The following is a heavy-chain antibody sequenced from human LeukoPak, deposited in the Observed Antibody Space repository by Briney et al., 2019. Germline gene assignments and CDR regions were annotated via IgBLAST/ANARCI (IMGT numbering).Heavy chain of an antibody. CDR1: GFTFSSYA. D-gene: IGHD3-16*01. V-gene: IGHV3-21*04. J-gene: IGHJ4*02. CDR2: INSNGDKI. CDR3: ARDRFGVFDF. Sequence: PGGSLRLSCAASGFTFSSYAMSWVRQAPGKGPEWISSINSNGDKIEYVDSVKGRIIISRDNAKSSLYLRLNSLRVDDTAVYYCARDRFGVFDFWGQGALVTVSS.